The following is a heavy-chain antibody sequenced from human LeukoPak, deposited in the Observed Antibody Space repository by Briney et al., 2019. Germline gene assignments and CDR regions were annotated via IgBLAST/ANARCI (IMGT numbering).Heavy chain of an antibody. D-gene: IGHD2-15*01. V-gene: IGHV3-48*03. J-gene: IGHJ4*02. CDR3: ARSPVVVVAAEYYFDY. CDR1: GFTFSSYE. CDR2: ISSSGSTI. Sequence: PGGSLRLSCAASGFTFSSYEMNWVRQAPGKGLEWVSYISSSGSTIYYADSVKGRFTISRDNAKNSLYLQMNSLRAEDTAVYYCARSPVVVVAAEYYFDYWGQGTLVTVSS.